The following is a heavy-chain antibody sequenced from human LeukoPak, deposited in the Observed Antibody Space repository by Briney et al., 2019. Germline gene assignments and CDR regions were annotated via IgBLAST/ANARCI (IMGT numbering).Heavy chain of an antibody. D-gene: IGHD5-18*01. CDR1: GGTFSSYA. Sequence: SVKVSCKASGGTFSSYAISWVRQAPGQGLEWMRRIIPILGIANYAQKSQGRVTITADKSTSTAYMELSSLRSEDTAVYYCARAEDSQYYFDYWGQGTLVTVSS. CDR3: ARAEDSQYYFDY. J-gene: IGHJ4*02. V-gene: IGHV1-69*04. CDR2: IIPILGIA.